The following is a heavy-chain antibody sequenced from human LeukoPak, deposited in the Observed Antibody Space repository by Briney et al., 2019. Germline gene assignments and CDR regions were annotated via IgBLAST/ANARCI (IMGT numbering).Heavy chain of an antibody. CDR3: ARDRGYDGGWYFDL. CDR2: ISAYNGNT. Sequence: ASVKVSCKASGGTFSSYGISWVRQAPGQGLEWMGWISAYNGNTNYAQKLQGRVTITTDTSTSTAYMELRSLRSDDTAAYYCARDRGYDGGWYFDLWGRGTLVTVSS. D-gene: IGHD3-3*01. V-gene: IGHV1-18*01. J-gene: IGHJ2*01. CDR1: GGTFSSYG.